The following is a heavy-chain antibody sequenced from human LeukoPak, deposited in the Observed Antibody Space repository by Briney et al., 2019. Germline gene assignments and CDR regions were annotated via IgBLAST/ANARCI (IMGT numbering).Heavy chain of an antibody. CDR3: ARLRNSGWSD. CDR2: INHSGST. D-gene: IGHD6-19*01. CDR1: GGSFSGYY. V-gene: IGHV4-34*01. Sequence: SETLSLTCAVYGGSFSGYYWSWIRQPPGKGLEWIGEINHSGSTNYNPSLESRVTISVDTSKNQFSLKLSSVTAADTAVYYCARLRNSGWSDWGQGTLVTVSS. J-gene: IGHJ4*02.